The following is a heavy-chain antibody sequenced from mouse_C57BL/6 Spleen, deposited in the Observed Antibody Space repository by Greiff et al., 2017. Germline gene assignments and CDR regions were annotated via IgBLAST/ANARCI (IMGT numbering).Heavy chain of an antibody. D-gene: IGHD2-4*01. CDR3: ASDYDDAGLAY. CDR1: GYALTNYL. CDR2: INPGSGGT. Sequence: QVPPQQSGAEPVRPGASVKVVCKASGYALTNYLKEWVKQEAGQGREWIGVINPGSGGTNYNEKFKGKATLTADKSSSTAYMQLSSLTSEDSAVYFCASDYDDAGLAYWGQGTLVTVSA. J-gene: IGHJ3*01. V-gene: IGHV1-54*01.